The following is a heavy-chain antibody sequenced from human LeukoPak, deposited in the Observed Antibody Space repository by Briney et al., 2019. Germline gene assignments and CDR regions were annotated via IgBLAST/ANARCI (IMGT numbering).Heavy chain of an antibody. V-gene: IGHV4-59*06. D-gene: IGHD3-10*01. CDR2: IYYSGST. CDR3: AGTMVRGVITPEY. J-gene: IGHJ4*02. CDR1: GGSISSYY. Sequence: KPSETLSLTCTVSGGSISSYYWSWIRQPPGKGLEWIGYIYYSGSTYHNPSLKSRVTISVDTSKNQFSLKLSSVTGADTAVYYCAGTMVRGVITPEYWGQGTLVTVSS.